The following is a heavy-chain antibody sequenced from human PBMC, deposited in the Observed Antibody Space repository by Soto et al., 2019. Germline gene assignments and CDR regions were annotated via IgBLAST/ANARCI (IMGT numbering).Heavy chain of an antibody. Sequence: GGSLRLSCAASGFTFSSYSMNWVRQAPGKGLEWVSYISSSSSTIYYADSVKGRFTISRDNAKNSLYLQMNSLRAEDTAVYYCARLGDSSGWFPFDYWGQGTLVTVSS. CDR3: ARLGDSSGWFPFDY. J-gene: IGHJ4*02. V-gene: IGHV3-48*01. D-gene: IGHD6-19*01. CDR2: ISSSSSTI. CDR1: GFTFSSYS.